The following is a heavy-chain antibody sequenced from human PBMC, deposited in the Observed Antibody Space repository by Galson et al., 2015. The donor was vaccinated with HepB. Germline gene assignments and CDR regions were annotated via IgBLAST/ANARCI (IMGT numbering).Heavy chain of an antibody. J-gene: IGHJ4*02. CDR3: ARGRVDTAMVLDY. V-gene: IGHV3-53*01. Sequence: SLRLSCAASGFTVSSNYMSWVRQAPGKGLEWVSVIYSGGSTYYADSVKGRFTISRDNSKNTLYLQMNSLRAEGTAVYYCARGRVDTAMVLDYWGQGTLVTVSS. D-gene: IGHD5-18*01. CDR2: IYSGGST. CDR1: GFTVSSNY.